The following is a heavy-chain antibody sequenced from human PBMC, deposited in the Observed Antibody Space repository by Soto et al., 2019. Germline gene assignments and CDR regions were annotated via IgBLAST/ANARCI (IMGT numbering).Heavy chain of an antibody. Sequence: ASVKVSCKASGYTFISYGISWVRQAPGQGLEWMGWISGDNGDTNYAQRFQGRVTMTIDTSTTTAYMELWSLTFDDSAVYYCAKEWNIGEGNNCFDPWGKGTLVTVSS. J-gene: IGHJ5*02. CDR2: ISGDNGDT. V-gene: IGHV1-18*01. CDR1: GYTFISYG. D-gene: IGHD3-10*01. CDR3: AKEWNIGEGNNCFDP.